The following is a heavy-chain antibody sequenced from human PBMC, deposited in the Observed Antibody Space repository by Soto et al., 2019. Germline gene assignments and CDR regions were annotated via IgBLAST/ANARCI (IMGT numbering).Heavy chain of an antibody. CDR2: VSHDGTLY. CDR1: GFIYSSCA. Sequence: QVQLVEPGGGVVQPGRSLRLSCSASGFIYSSCAMHWVRQVPGKGLEWLAVVSHDGTLYPYADSVKGRFTISRDNSRKMVYLQMNSLRPDDTAVYYCVKDRSDAWSFDYWGQGTQVTVSS. V-gene: IGHV3-30*18. D-gene: IGHD2-8*02. CDR3: VKDRSDAWSFDY. J-gene: IGHJ4*02.